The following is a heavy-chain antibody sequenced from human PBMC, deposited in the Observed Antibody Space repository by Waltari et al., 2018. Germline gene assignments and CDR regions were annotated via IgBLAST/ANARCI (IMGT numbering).Heavy chain of an antibody. Sequence: EVDVVESGGGPVQPGGSLRLSCRASGFIFSYYDFNWVRQAPGKRLEWISYISSSGGTIYYGHSVKGRFTISRDNDNHSVFMKMNSLRAEDTAFYFCAARSKYLYTGHDNSYRYVDYWGQGTLVSVSS. V-gene: IGHV3-48*03. CDR1: GFIFSYYD. D-gene: IGHD3-22*01. J-gene: IGHJ4*03. CDR2: ISSSGGTI. CDR3: AARSKYLYTGHDNSYRYVDY.